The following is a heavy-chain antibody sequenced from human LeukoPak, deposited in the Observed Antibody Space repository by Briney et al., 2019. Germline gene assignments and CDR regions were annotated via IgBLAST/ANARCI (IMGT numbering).Heavy chain of an antibody. J-gene: IGHJ4*02. CDR3: AREDIRLDYFDY. CDR2: ISGSGVTI. V-gene: IGHV3-48*03. Sequence: GGSLRLSCAASGFTFSSYEMNWVRQAPGRGLEWVSYISGSGVTIYYADSVKGRFTISRDDAKNSLYLQMNSLRAEDTAVYYCAREDIRLDYFDYWGEGTLVTVSS. D-gene: IGHD6-19*01. CDR1: GFTFSSYE.